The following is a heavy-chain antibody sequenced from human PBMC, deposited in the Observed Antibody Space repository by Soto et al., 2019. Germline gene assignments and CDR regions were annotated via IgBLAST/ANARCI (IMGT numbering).Heavy chain of an antibody. CDR1: GGSLIGYY. V-gene: IGHV4-34*01. CDR3: ARGKNYYDMPYGMDV. D-gene: IGHD3-3*01. CDR2: INHSGST. Sequence: PSETLSLTCAVYGGSLIGYYWSWIRQPPGKGLEWIGEINHSGSTNYNPSLKSRVTISVDTSKNQFSLKLSSVTAADTAVYYCARGKNYYDMPYGMDVWGQGTKVTFSS. J-gene: IGHJ6*02.